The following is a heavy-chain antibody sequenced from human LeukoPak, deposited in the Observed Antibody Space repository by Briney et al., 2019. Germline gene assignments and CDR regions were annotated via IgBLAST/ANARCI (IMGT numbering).Heavy chain of an antibody. D-gene: IGHD6-6*01. Sequence: QTLSLTSAISLDTFSINSAASNWIRQPPWSCLEWLVSTYYRCKWYNDYAVTVTSRITINPDTSKTQFSLQLNSVTPEDTAVYYCARGNDSSSSGYYGMDVWGQGTTVTVSS. J-gene: IGHJ6*02. V-gene: IGHV6-1*01. CDR3: ARGNDSSSSGYYGMDV. CDR1: LDTFSINSAA. CDR2: TYYRCKWYN.